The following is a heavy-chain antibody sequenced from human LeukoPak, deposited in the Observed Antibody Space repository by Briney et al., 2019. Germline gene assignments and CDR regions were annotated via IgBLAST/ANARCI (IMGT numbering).Heavy chain of an antibody. D-gene: IGHD3-9*01. CDR2: ISSDGSNK. CDR1: KFTFSNYG. J-gene: IGHJ4*02. CDR3: AKCPSGVLRYFAPIDY. Sequence: PGGSLRLSCAASKFTFSNYGMHWVRQAPGKGLEWVAVISSDGSNKYYADSVKGLFTISRDNSKNTLYLQMNSLRAEDTAVYYCAKCPSGVLRYFAPIDYWGQGTLVTVSS. V-gene: IGHV3-30*18.